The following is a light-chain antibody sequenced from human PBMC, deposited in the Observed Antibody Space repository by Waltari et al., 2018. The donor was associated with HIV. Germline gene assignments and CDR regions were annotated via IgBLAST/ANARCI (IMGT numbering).Light chain of an antibody. CDR1: QGISNY. Sequence: DIQLTQSPSFLSASVGDTVTITCRASQGISNYLAWYQQKPGNAPKLLIFAASTLQTGVPSRFSGSGFGTEFTLTLSSLHPEDFATYSCQQLDTYPRTFGQGTKVEIK. CDR3: QQLDTYPRT. J-gene: IGKJ1*01. CDR2: AAS. V-gene: IGKV1-9*01.